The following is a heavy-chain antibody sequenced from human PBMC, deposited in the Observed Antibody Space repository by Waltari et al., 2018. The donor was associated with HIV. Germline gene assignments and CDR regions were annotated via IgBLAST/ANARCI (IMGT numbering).Heavy chain of an antibody. J-gene: IGHJ4*02. Sequence: QVQLVQSGAEVKKPGASVKVSCKASGYTFTSYYMHWVRQAPGQGIEGMGIINPSGGSTSYAQKVQGRVTMTRDTSTSTVYMELSSLRSEDTAVYYCARGITTLGESDYWGQGTLVTVSS. CDR1: GYTFTSYY. CDR2: INPSGGST. V-gene: IGHV1-46*01. CDR3: ARGITTLGESDY. D-gene: IGHD3-10*02.